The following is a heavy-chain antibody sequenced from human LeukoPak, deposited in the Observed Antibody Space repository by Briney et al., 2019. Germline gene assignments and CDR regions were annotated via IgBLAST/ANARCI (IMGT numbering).Heavy chain of an antibody. CDR3: ARSIAVAGTFDY. D-gene: IGHD6-19*01. Sequence: GGSLRLSCAASGFTFTNYAMHWVRQAPGKGLEWVAVISYDGSNKYYADSVKGRFTISRDNSKNTLYLQMNSLRDEDTAVYYCARSIAVAGTFDYWGQGTLVTVSS. CDR2: ISYDGSNK. CDR1: GFTFTNYA. V-gene: IGHV3-30*04. J-gene: IGHJ4*02.